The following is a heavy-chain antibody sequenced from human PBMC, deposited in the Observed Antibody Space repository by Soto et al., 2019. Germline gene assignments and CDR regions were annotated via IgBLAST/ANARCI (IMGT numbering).Heavy chain of an antibody. CDR1: GYTLTELS. CDR3: TTNPWLGYCGGDSCYGIDH. D-gene: IGHD2-15*01. V-gene: IGHV1-24*01. CDR2: FDPEDGET. Sequence: ASVKVSCKVSGYTLTELSMHWVRQAPGKGLEWMGGFDPEDGETIYAQKFQGRVTMTEDTSTDTAYKEMSSLRSEDTAVYYCTTNPWLGYCGGDSCYGIDHWGQGTLVTVSS. J-gene: IGHJ4*02.